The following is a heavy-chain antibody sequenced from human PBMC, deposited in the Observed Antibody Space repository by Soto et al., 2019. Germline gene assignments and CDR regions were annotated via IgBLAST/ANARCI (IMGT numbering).Heavy chain of an antibody. Sequence: QVQLVQSGPELKKPGSSVKVSCKAPGDSFNSYGISWVRQAPGQGLEWMGGIVPMFGTTNLALKFEDRVTITADELTTTVYMEIRGLTSEDTAVYYCARDLADVHLWDAFDVWGHGTRVTVSS. D-gene: IGHD6-13*01. CDR3: ARDLADVHLWDAFDV. CDR2: IVPMFGTT. V-gene: IGHV1-69*01. J-gene: IGHJ3*01. CDR1: GDSFNSYG.